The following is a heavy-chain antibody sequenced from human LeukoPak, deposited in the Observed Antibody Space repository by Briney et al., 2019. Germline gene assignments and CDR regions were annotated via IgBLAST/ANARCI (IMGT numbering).Heavy chain of an antibody. CDR1: GFTFSIYA. Sequence: PGGSLRLSCAASGFTFSIYAMSWVRQAPGKGLEWVSAISGSGGSTYYADSVKGRFTISRDNSKDTLYLQMNSLRAEDTAVYYCAKEGYYDSSGYYWGQGTLVTVSS. CDR2: ISGSGGST. D-gene: IGHD3-22*01. CDR3: AKEGYYDSSGYY. V-gene: IGHV3-23*01. J-gene: IGHJ4*02.